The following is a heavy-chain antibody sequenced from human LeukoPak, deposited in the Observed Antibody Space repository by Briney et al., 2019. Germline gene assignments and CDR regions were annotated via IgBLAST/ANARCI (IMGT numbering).Heavy chain of an antibody. Sequence: PGGSLRLSCAASGFTFSSYGMHWVRQAPGKGLEWVAFIRYDGSNQYYADSVKGRFTISRGNSKNTLYLQMNSLRAEDTAVYYCAKDPSFTSSKCYPPGIWGQGTMVTVSS. V-gene: IGHV3-30*02. CDR3: AKDPSFTSSKCYPPGI. CDR1: GFTFSSYG. D-gene: IGHD2-2*01. CDR2: IRYDGSNQ. J-gene: IGHJ3*02.